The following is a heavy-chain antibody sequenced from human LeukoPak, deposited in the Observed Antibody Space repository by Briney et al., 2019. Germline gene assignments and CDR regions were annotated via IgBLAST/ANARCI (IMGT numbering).Heavy chain of an antibody. Sequence: ASVKVSCKASGGTFSSYAISWVRQAPGQGLEWMGRIIPILGIANYAQKFQGRVTITADKSTSTAYMELSSLRSEDTAVYYCARDSGYCSSTSCYNWFDPWGQGTLVTVSS. D-gene: IGHD2-2*01. CDR3: ARDSGYCSSTSCYNWFDP. J-gene: IGHJ5*02. CDR1: GGTFSSYA. CDR2: IIPILGIA. V-gene: IGHV1-69*04.